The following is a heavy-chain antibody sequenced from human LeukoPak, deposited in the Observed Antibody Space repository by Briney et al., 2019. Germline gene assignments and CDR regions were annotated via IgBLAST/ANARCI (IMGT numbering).Heavy chain of an antibody. CDR3: ARDDNDYYDSSGYYS. D-gene: IGHD3-22*01. J-gene: IGHJ4*02. Sequence: GGSLRLSCAASGFTVSSNYTSWVRQAPGKGLEWVSVIYSGGSTYYADSVKGRFTISRDNSKNTLYLQMNSLRAEDTAVYYCARDDNDYYDSSGYYSWGQGTLVTVSS. CDR2: IYSGGST. CDR1: GFTVSSNY. V-gene: IGHV3-66*02.